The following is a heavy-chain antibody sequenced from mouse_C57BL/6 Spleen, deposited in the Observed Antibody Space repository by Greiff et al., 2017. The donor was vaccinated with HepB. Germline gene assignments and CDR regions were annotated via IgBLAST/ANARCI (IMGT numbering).Heavy chain of an antibody. CDR1: GYTFTSYW. CDR2: IDPSDSET. J-gene: IGHJ1*03. CDR3: ARVITTVVDWYFDV. V-gene: IGHV1-52*01. Sequence: VKLQQPGAELVRPGSSVKLSCKASGYTFTSYWMHWVKQRPLQGLEWIGNIDPSDSETHYNQKFKDKATLTVDKSSSTAYMQLSSLTSEDSAVYDCARVITTVVDWYFDVWGTGTTVTVSS. D-gene: IGHD1-1*01.